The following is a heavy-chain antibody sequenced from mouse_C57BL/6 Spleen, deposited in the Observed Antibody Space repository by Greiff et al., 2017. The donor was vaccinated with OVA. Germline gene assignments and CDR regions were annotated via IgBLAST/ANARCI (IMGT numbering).Heavy chain of an antibody. CDR3: ARRGSKGYFDY. D-gene: IGHD2-5*01. CDR1: GYTFTSYW. J-gene: IGHJ2*01. CDR2: IYPGDGDT. V-gene: IGHV1-69*02. Sequence: QVQLQQPGAELVKPGASVKLSCKASGYTFTSYWMHWVKQRPGRGLEWIGQIYPGDGDTNYNGKFKGKATLTADKSSSTAYMQLSSLTSEDSAVYFCARRGSKGYFDYWGQGTTLTVSS.